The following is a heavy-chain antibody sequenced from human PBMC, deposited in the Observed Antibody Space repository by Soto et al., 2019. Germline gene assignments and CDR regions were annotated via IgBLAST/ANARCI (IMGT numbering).Heavy chain of an antibody. J-gene: IGHJ6*02. CDR1: GFTFSSYA. D-gene: IGHD2-2*01. V-gene: IGHV3-23*01. Sequence: GGSLRLSCAASGFTFSSYAMSWVRQAPGKGLEWVSAISGSGGSTYYADSVKGRFTISRDNSKNTLYLQMNSLRAEDTAVYYCVKVMARPGTTRWYYYGMDVWGQGTTVTVSS. CDR2: ISGSGGST. CDR3: VKVMARPGTTRWYYYGMDV.